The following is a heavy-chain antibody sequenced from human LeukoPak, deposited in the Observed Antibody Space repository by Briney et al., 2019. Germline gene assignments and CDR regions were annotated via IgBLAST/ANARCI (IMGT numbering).Heavy chain of an antibody. Sequence: GGSLRLSCAASGFTFSSYWMHWVRQVPGKGLVWVSRITSDGSDTIYADSVKGRFTISRDNAKITLYLQMNSLRAEDTALYYCSRDRRTWFDPWGQGTLVTVSS. CDR2: ITSDGSDT. CDR3: SRDRRTWFDP. CDR1: GFTFSSYW. V-gene: IGHV3-74*01. J-gene: IGHJ5*02.